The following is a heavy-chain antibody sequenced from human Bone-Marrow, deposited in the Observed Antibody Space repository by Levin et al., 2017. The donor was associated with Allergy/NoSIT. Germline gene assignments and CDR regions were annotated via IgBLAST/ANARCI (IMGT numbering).Heavy chain of an antibody. V-gene: IGHV3-74*01. CDR2: IDNGGSFT. Sequence: GESLKISCAASGFTFSSFWMHWVRQAPGKGLVWVSRIDNGGSFTDYADSVKGRFTISRDNAKNTLYLQMNSLGAEDTAVYYCARDVAGRSGFWGQGTLVTVSS. D-gene: IGHD2-15*01. CDR1: GFTFSSFW. J-gene: IGHJ4*02. CDR3: ARDVAGRSGF.